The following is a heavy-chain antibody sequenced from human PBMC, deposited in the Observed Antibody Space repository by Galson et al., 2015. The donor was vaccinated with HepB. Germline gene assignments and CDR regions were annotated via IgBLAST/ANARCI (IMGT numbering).Heavy chain of an antibody. CDR1: GFTFSSYA. CDR3: IRMGDLSGYSST. J-gene: IGHJ5*02. Sequence: SLRLSCAASGFTFSSYAMHWVRQAPGKGLEWVAVISYDGSNKYYADSVKGRFTISRDNSKNTLYLQMHSLRTEDTAVYYCIRMGDLSGYSSTWGQGTLVTVSS. V-gene: IGHV3-30*04. D-gene: IGHD6-13*01. CDR2: ISYDGSNK.